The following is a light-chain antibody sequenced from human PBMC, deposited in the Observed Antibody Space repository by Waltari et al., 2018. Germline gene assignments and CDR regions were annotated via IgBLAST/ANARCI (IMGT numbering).Light chain of an antibody. J-gene: IGKJ1*01. V-gene: IGKV3-20*01. CDR1: QSISRY. CDR2: GAP. Sequence: IMLTQSPGTLSLSPGERATLSCRASQSISRYLAWYQQKPGQAPRLLIYGAPTRATGIPDRFSGSGSGTDFSLTISGLEPEDSAVYYCQHHFRLPATFGQGTKVEIK. CDR3: QHHFRLPAT.